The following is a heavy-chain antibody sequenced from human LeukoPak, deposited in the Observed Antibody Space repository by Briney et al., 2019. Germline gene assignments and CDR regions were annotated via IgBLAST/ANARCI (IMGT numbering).Heavy chain of an antibody. J-gene: IGHJ6*02. CDR1: GFTFSSYG. D-gene: IGHD2-15*01. V-gene: IGHV3-33*06. CDR3: AKDIGNGAGCSGGSCYSRYYYYGMDV. CDR2: IWYDGSNK. Sequence: GRSLRLSCAASGFTFSSYGMHWVRQAPGKGLEWVAVIWYDGSNKYYADSVKGRFTISRDNSKNTLYLQMNSLRAEDTASYYCAKDIGNGAGCSGGSCYSRYYYYGMDVWGQGTTVTVSS.